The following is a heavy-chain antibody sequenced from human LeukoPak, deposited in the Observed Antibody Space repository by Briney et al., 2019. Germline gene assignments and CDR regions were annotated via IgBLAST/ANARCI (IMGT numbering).Heavy chain of an antibody. CDR1: GGSISPYY. CDR3: VRHGGGGESYPRVFDL. Sequence: SETLSLTCSVSGGSISPYYWSWIRQPPGKGLEWIGYIYHSGDTNYNPSLKSRVTISIDTSKNQFSLKLNSVTAADTAVYYCVRHGGGGESYPRVFDLWGRGTRVTVSS. CDR2: IYHSGDT. D-gene: IGHD1-26*01. J-gene: IGHJ4*02. V-gene: IGHV4-59*08.